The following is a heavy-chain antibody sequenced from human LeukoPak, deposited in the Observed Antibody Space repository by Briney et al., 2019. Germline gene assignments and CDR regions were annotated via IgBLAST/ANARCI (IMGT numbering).Heavy chain of an antibody. CDR3: ARYDFWSGYGMDV. CDR2: ISSSSSYI. J-gene: IGHJ6*02. D-gene: IGHD3-3*01. Sequence: PGGSLRLSCAASGFTFSSYSMNWVRQAPGKGLEWVSSISSSSSYIYYADSVKGRFTISRDNAKNSLYLQMNSLRAEDTAVYYCARYDFWSGYGMDVWGQGTTVTVSS. V-gene: IGHV3-21*01. CDR1: GFTFSSYS.